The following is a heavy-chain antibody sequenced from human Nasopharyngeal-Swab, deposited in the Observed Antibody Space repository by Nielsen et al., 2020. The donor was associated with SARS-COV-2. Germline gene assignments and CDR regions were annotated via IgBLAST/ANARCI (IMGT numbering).Heavy chain of an antibody. D-gene: IGHD2-21*01. V-gene: IGHV4-38-2*01. Sequence: SETLSLTCAVSGYSISSGYYWGWIRQPPGKGLEWIGSIYHSGSTYYNPSLKSRVTISVDTSKNQFSLKLGSVTAADTAVYYCARQVVVETHNFDYWGQGTLVTVSS. CDR3: ARQVVVETHNFDY. CDR1: GYSISSGYY. CDR2: IYHSGST. J-gene: IGHJ4*02.